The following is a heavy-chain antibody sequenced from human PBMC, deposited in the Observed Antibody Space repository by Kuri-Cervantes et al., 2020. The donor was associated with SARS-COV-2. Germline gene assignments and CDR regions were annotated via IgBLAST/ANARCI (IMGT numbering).Heavy chain of an antibody. Sequence: SVKVSCKASGGTLRNYAISWVRQAPGQGLEWMGGIIPMFDSLNYAQKFQGRVTLTTDESTSTAYMELSSLTSEDTAVYYCARRLGDIVVVPAAISPQPEGRWFDPWGQGTLVTVSS. J-gene: IGHJ5*02. CDR2: IIPMFDSL. V-gene: IGHV1-69*05. CDR1: GGTLRNYA. D-gene: IGHD2-2*01. CDR3: ARRLGDIVVVPAAISPQPEGRWFDP.